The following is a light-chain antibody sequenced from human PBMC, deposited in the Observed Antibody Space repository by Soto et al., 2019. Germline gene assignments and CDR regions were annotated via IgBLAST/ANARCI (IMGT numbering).Light chain of an antibody. V-gene: IGKV1-5*03. J-gene: IGKJ1*01. Sequence: DIQMTQSPSTLSASVGDRVTITCRASQSINNWLAWYQQKPGKAPNLLIYKASNLESGVPSRFSGSGTGTKFTLTIRSLQPDDFATYYCQQYNDYSWTFGQGTKVEIK. CDR3: QQYNDYSWT. CDR2: KAS. CDR1: QSINNW.